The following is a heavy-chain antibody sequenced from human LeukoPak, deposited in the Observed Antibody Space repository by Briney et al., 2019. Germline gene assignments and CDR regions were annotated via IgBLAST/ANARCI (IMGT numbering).Heavy chain of an antibody. D-gene: IGHD2-21*02. CDR3: ARDWAIYCGGDCYSGY. CDR1: GFTFSSYS. V-gene: IGHV3-21*03. CDR2: ISSSSSYI. Sequence: GGSLRLSCAASGFTFSSYSMKWVRQAPGKGLEWVSSISSSSSYIYYADSVKGRFTISRDNAKNSLYLQMNSLRAEGTAVYYCARDWAIYCGGDCYSGYWAQGTLVTVSS. J-gene: IGHJ4*02.